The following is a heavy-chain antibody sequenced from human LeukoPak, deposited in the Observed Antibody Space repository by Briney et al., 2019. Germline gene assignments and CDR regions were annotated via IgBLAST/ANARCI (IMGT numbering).Heavy chain of an antibody. J-gene: IGHJ6*03. V-gene: IGHV3-21*01. CDR2: INALSNDI. Sequence: GGSLRLSCAACGFTFSGYTMNWVRQAPGRGLEWVASINALSNDIHYTDSLKGRFTISRDNAKNSLYLQMESLRAEDTAVYYCARVGVVVPAAKKNYMDVWGKGTTVTVSS. D-gene: IGHD2-2*01. CDR1: GFTFSGYT. CDR3: ARVGVVVPAAKKNYMDV.